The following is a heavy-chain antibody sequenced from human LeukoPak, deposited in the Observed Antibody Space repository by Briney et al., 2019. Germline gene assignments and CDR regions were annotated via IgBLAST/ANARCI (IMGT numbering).Heavy chain of an antibody. CDR3: ARDRHDCSGGSCYSNYYYYGMDV. CDR1: GGSISSGDYY. J-gene: IGHJ6*02. CDR2: IYYSGST. V-gene: IGHV4-30-4*01. D-gene: IGHD2-15*01. Sequence: PSQTLSLTCTVSGGSISSGDYYWSWIRQPPGKGLEWIGYIYYSGSTYYNPSLKSRVTISVDTSKNQFSLKLSSVTAADTAVYYCARDRHDCSGGSCYSNYYYYGMDVWGQGTTVTVSS.